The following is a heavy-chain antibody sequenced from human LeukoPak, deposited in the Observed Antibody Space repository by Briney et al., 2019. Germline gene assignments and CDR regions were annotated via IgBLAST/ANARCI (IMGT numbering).Heavy chain of an antibody. D-gene: IGHD3-22*01. V-gene: IGHV3-33*01. J-gene: IGHJ6*02. CDR2: IWYDGSNK. CDR3: ARDDYYDSGGYYRVDYYYYGMDV. CDR1: GFTFSSYG. Sequence: PGRSLRLSCAASGFTFSSYGMHWVRQAPGKGLEWVAVIWYDGSNKYYADSVKGRFTISRDNSKNTLYLQMNSLRAEDTAVYYCARDDYYDSGGYYRVDYYYYGMDVWGQGTTVTVSS.